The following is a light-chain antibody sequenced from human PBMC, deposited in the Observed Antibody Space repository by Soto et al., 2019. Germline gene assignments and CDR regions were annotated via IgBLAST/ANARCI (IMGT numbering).Light chain of an antibody. CDR3: QQSYSTPTWT. J-gene: IGKJ1*01. Sequence: DIQMTQSPPSLSASVGDRVTITCRASQSISNYVNWYQHKPGKAPKLLIHSASSLQSGVPSRFSGSGYGTVFTLTISTLQPDDFATYFCQQSYSTPTWTFGQGTKVDIK. CDR2: SAS. CDR1: QSISNY. V-gene: IGKV1-39*01.